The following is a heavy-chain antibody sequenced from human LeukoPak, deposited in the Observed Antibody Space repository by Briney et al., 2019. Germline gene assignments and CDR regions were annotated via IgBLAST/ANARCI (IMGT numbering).Heavy chain of an antibody. J-gene: IGHJ5*02. V-gene: IGHV3-48*03. CDR3: ARVLHKRNYDSSDYYIP. CDR1: GFTFSSYE. Sequence: GGSLRLSCAASGFTFSSYEMNWVRQAPGKGLEWVSYISSSGDTIYNADSVKGRFTISRDNAKNSLYLQMNSLRAEDTAVYYCARVLHKRNYDSSDYYIPWGQGTLVTVSS. D-gene: IGHD3-22*01. CDR2: ISSSGDTI.